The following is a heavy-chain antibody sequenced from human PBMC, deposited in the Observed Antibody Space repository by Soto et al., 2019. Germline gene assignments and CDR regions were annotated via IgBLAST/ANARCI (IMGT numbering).Heavy chain of an antibody. CDR1: GGSVNIRVYA. CDR2: IYHSGST. Sequence: PSWCRALASAFCGGSVNIRVYAWSWIRQPPGNGLEWIGYIYHSGSTYYNPSLESRVTMSIDRSKSQFSLKLNSVNAADTAVYYCARVEVLRNGAELTLDGFAVRGKGTMV. J-gene: IGHJ3*01. V-gene: IGHV4-30-2*01. CDR3: ARVEVLRNGAELTLDGFAV. D-gene: IGHD3-10*01.